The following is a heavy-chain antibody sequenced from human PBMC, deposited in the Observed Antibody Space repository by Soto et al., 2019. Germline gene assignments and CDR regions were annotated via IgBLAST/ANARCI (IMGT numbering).Heavy chain of an antibody. Sequence: SETLSLTCAVSGGSIISSNLWNWVRQPPGKGLEWIGEIYHSGSTYYKPSLKSRVPMSVDTSKNQLSLKLTSATAADTAVYYCARRDWSGSTSHFYSDYWGQGVLVTVSS. CDR2: IYHSGST. CDR1: GGSIISSNL. D-gene: IGHD3-9*01. CDR3: ARRDWSGSTSHFYSDY. V-gene: IGHV4-4*02. J-gene: IGHJ4*02.